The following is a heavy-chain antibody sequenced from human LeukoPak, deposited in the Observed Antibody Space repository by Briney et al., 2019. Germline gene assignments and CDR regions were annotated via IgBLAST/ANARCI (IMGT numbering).Heavy chain of an antibody. V-gene: IGHV3-9*01. D-gene: IGHD4-23*01. CDR1: GFAFHNYA. CDR3: AKDTGGNGAYFYAMDV. Sequence: GGSLRLSCVGSGFAFHNYAMHWVRRPPGKGLEWVSAISDTKAYADSVKGRFTISRDRARNSLYLQMDSLRPEDTALYYCAKDTGGNGAYFYAMDVWGQGTSVTVFS. J-gene: IGHJ6*02. CDR2: ISDTK.